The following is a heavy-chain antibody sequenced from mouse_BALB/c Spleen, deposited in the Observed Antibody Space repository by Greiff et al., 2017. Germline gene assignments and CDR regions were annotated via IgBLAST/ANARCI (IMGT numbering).Heavy chain of an antibody. J-gene: IGHJ3*01. Sequence: VKLMESGPGLVAPSQSLSITCTVSGFSLTSYGVHWVRQPPGKGLEWLGVIWDGGSTNYNSALMSRLSISKDNSKSQVFLKMNSLQTDDTAMYYCARDLGGNLFAYWGQGTLVTVSA. CDR3: ARDLGGNLFAY. CDR2: IWDGGST. D-gene: IGHD2-1*01. V-gene: IGHV2-9*02. CDR1: GFSLTSYG.